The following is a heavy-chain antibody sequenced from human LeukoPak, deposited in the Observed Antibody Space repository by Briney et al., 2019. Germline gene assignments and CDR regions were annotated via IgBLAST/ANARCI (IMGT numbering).Heavy chain of an antibody. CDR2: IRSSSSTI. Sequence: GGSLRLSCEASGFTFSNYSMNWARQAPGKGLEWVSYIRSSSSTIYYADSVKGRFTISRDNAKNSLYLQMNSLRAEDTAVYYCARAKRNGFDIWGQGTMVTVSS. V-gene: IGHV3-48*01. CDR1: GFTFSNYS. J-gene: IGHJ3*02. CDR3: ARAKRNGFDI.